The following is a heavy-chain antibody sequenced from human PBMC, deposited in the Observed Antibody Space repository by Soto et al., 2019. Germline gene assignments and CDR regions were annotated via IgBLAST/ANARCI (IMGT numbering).Heavy chain of an antibody. D-gene: IGHD2-15*01. CDR1: GYTFTSYD. V-gene: IGHV1-18*01. CDR2: ISAYNGNT. J-gene: IGHJ5*02. CDR3: ARGFRLAGTRWWFDP. Sequence: ASVKVSCKASGYTFTSYDISWVRQAPGQGLEWMGWISAYNGNTNYAQKLQGRVTMTTDTSTSTAYMELRSLRSDDTAVYYSARGFRLAGTRWWFDPWGQGALVTVSS.